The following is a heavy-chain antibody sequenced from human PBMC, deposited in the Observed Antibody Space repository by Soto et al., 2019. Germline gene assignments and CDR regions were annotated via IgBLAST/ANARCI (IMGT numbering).Heavy chain of an antibody. V-gene: IGHV1-3*01. CDR2: INAGDDNT. CDR1: GYTFTNYV. J-gene: IGHJ4*02. Sequence: QVQLVQSGAEVKKPGASVKVSCKASGYTFTNYVMHWVRQAPGQRLEWMGSINAGDDNTKYSQKFQGRVTITTDTAASTAYMELSSLRSEDTAVYFCARERGYPLDYWGQGTLVTVSS. D-gene: IGHD3-16*02. CDR3: ARERGYPLDY.